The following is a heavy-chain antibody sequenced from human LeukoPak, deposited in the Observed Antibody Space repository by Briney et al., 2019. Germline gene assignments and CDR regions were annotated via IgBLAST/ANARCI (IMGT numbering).Heavy chain of an antibody. V-gene: IGHV3-48*01. CDR2: ISSSSSTI. CDR3: AREIFPDSYSSGWYELDY. D-gene: IGHD6-19*01. Sequence: GGSLRLSCAAPGFTFSSYSMNWVRQAPGKGLEWVSYISSSSSTIYYADSVKGRFTISRDNAKNSLYLQMNSLRAEDTAVYYCAREIFPDSYSSGWYELDYWGQGTLVTVSS. CDR1: GFTFSSYS. J-gene: IGHJ4*02.